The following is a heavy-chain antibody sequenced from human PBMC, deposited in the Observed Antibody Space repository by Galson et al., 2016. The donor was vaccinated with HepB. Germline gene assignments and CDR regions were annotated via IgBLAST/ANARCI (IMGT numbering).Heavy chain of an antibody. J-gene: IGHJ4*01. CDR1: GFTFSDFS. Sequence: SLRLSCAASGFTFSDFSMNWVRQAPGKGLEWVSHVSNGGRHISYADSVKGRFTISSDNAKNSLFLQMNRLRAEDSAVYYCARADSKYHSWNADYPDYCLDDWGQGTLVTVSS. V-gene: IGHV3-21*05. CDR3: ARADSKYHSWNADYPDYCLDD. CDR2: VSNGGRHI. D-gene: IGHD3-3*01.